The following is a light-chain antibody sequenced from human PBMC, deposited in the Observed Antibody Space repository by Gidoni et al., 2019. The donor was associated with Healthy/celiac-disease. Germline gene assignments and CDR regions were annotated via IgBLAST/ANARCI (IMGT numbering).Light chain of an antibody. CDR3: QQYGNLYT. CDR2: DAS. CDR1: QDISNY. J-gene: IGKJ2*01. V-gene: IGKV1-33*01. Sequence: DIQMTQSPSSLSASVGDRVTITCQASQDISNYLNWDQHKPGKAPKLLIYDASNLETGVPSRFGGTGSGTDFTFTISSLQPEDIATYDCQQYGNLYTFGQGTKLEIK.